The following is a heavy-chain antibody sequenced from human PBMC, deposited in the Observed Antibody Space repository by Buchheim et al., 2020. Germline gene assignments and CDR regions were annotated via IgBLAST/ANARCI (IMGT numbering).Heavy chain of an antibody. D-gene: IGHD5-12*01. CDR2: ISGSGGST. Sequence: EVQLLESGGGLVQPGGSLRLSCAASGFTFSSYAMSWVRQAPGKGLEWVSAISGSGGSTYYADSVKGRFTISRDNSKHTLYLQMNSLRAEDTAVYYCAKVGEWLRLRNIAADDFDYWGQGTL. CDR1: GFTFSSYA. CDR3: AKVGEWLRLRNIAADDFDY. V-gene: IGHV3-23*01. J-gene: IGHJ4*02.